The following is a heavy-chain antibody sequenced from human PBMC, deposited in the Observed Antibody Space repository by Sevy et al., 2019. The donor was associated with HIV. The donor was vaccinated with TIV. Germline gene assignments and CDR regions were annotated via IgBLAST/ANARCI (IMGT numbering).Heavy chain of an antibody. CDR3: ARPSRGLVVVTRYVDV. J-gene: IGHJ2*01. CDR2: ITWDAGRT. V-gene: IGHV3-43*01. CDR1: GFTFDDYT. Sequence: GGSLRLSCAASGFTFDDYTMHWVRQAPGKGLEWVSLITWDAGRTYYADSVKGRFTISRDNSRKSLYLQTNSLTSDDSALYYCARPSRGLVVVTRYVDVWGRGTLVTVSS. D-gene: IGHD2-15*01.